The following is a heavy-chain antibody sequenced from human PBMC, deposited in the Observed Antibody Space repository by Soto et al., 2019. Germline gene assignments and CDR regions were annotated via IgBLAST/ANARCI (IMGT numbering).Heavy chain of an antibody. D-gene: IGHD1-26*01. Sequence: SGKVSCKASGVTFSRYAISWVRQAPGQGLEWMGGIIPIFGTANYAQKFQGRVTITADESTSTAYMELSSLRSEDTAVYYCAKRKRGAPVSHFDYWGQGTLVTVSS. CDR3: AKRKRGAPVSHFDY. CDR1: GVTFSRYA. V-gene: IGHV1-69*13. CDR2: IIPIFGTA. J-gene: IGHJ4*02.